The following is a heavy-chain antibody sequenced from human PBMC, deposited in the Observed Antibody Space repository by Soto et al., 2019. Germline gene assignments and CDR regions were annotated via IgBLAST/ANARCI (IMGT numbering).Heavy chain of an antibody. J-gene: IGHJ5*02. V-gene: IGHV1-24*01. CDR1: GYTLTELS. CDR2: FDPEDGET. CDR3: ATGLRAAAVNSPNLDP. D-gene: IGHD6-13*01. Sequence: ASVKVSCKVSGYTLTELSMHWVRQAPGKGLEWMGGFDPEDGETIYAQRFQGRVTMTEDTSTDTAYMELSSLRSEDTAVYYCATGLRAAAVNSPNLDPWGQGTLVTVSS.